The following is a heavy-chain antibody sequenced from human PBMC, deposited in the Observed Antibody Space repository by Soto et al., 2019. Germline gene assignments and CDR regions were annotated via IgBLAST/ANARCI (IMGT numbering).Heavy chain of an antibody. V-gene: IGHV4-59*08. CDR3: ARRALNCSGGSCYSSAFDP. J-gene: IGHJ5*02. CDR1: GGSISSYY. CDR2: IYYSGST. D-gene: IGHD2-15*01. Sequence: SETLSLTCTVSGGSISSYYWSWIRQPPGKGLEWIGYIYYSGSTNYNPSLKSRVTISVDTSKNQFSLKLSSVTAADTAVYYCARRALNCSGGSCYSSAFDPWGQGTLVTVSS.